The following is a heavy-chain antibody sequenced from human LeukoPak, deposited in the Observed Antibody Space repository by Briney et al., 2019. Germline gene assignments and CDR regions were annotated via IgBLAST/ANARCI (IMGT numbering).Heavy chain of an antibody. D-gene: IGHD1-26*01. CDR1: GYTFTSYD. V-gene: IGHV1-8*01. Sequence: VASVKVSCKASGYTFTSYDINWVRQATGQGLEWMGWMNPNSGNTGYAQKFQGRVTIIRDTSASTAYMELSSLRSEDTAVYYCARGIVGDTDWFDPWGQGTLVTVSS. J-gene: IGHJ5*02. CDR3: ARGIVGDTDWFDP. CDR2: MNPNSGNT.